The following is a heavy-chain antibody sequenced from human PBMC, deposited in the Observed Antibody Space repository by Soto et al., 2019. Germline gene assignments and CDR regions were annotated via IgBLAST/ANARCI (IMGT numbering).Heavy chain of an antibody. Sequence: GASVKVSCKASGYTFTSYGISWVRQAPGQGLEWMGWISAYNGNTNYAQKLQGRVTMTTDTSTSTAYMELRSLRSDDTAVYYCARQDYYDSSGFPPRYYYYGMDVWGQGTTVTVSS. D-gene: IGHD3-22*01. V-gene: IGHV1-18*01. CDR2: ISAYNGNT. J-gene: IGHJ6*02. CDR3: ARQDYYDSSGFPPRYYYYGMDV. CDR1: GYTFTSYG.